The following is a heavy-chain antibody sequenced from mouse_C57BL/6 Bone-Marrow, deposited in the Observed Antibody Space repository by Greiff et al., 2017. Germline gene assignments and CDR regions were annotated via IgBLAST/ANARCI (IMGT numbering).Heavy chain of an antibody. CDR3: ARTSSAWFAY. J-gene: IGHJ3*01. CDR2: IYPGSGNT. V-gene: IGHV1-76*01. CDR1: GYTFTDYY. Sequence: VKLMESGAELVRPGASVKLSRKASGYTFTDYYIHWVKQRPGQGLEWIARIYPGSGNTYYNEKFKGKATLTADKSSSTAYMPRSSLTSEDSAVYFCARTSSAWFAYWGQGTLVTVSA. D-gene: IGHD3-1*01.